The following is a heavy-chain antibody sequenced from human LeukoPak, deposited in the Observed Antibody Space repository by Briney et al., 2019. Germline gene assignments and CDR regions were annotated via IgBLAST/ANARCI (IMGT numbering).Heavy chain of an antibody. D-gene: IGHD4-11*01. CDR1: GFTFTSYS. CDR3: ARARSPHFTVVATFDS. V-gene: IGHV3-21*01. CDR2: ISSTTTYI. Sequence: GSLRLSCAASGFTFTSYSMTWVRQAPGKGREWVSSISSTTTYIYYAHSVKGRFTISRDNANNSLHLLMSSLRAEDTGIYYCARARSPHFTVVATFDSWGPGTLVTVSS. J-gene: IGHJ4*02.